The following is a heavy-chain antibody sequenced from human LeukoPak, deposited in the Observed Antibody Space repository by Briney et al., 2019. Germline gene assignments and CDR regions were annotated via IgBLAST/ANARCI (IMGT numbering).Heavy chain of an antibody. CDR3: ARTYLGTTAGGYYFYMDV. Sequence: PSETLSLTCTVSGDSIRSGNYYWSWIRQPAGTGLEWIVRIYTRGNTNNNPYLKSRVTMSVDTSRNQFSLKLSSVTAADTAVYYCARTYLGTTAGGYYFYMDVWGKGTTVTISS. D-gene: IGHD1-1*01. CDR2: IYTRGNT. CDR1: GDSIRSGNYY. V-gene: IGHV4-61*02. J-gene: IGHJ6*03.